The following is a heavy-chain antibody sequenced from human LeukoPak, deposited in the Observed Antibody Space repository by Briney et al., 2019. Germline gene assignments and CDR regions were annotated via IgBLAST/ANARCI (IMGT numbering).Heavy chain of an antibody. V-gene: IGHV4-39*01. CDR2: INYSGST. J-gene: IGHJ4*02. CDR3: ARRVTGDLRRFDY. CDR1: GGSISSSGYS. Sequence: PSETLSLTCTVSGGSISSSGYSWGWIRQPPGKGREWIGNINYSGSTYYNPSLKSRVTIFVDTSKNQFSLKVTSVTAADTAVYFCARRVTGDLRRFDYWGQGTLVTVSS. D-gene: IGHD7-27*01.